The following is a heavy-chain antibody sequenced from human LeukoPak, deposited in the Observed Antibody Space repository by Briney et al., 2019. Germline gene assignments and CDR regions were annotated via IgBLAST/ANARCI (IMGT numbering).Heavy chain of an antibody. CDR3: AGDRLVAGTYYYYGMDV. Sequence: SVKVSCKASGGTFSSYAISWVRQAPGQGLEWMGRIIPIFGIANYAQKFQGRVTITADKSTSTAYMELSSLRSEDTAVYYCAGDRLVAGTYYYYGMDVWGQGTTVTVSS. J-gene: IGHJ6*02. V-gene: IGHV1-69*04. CDR2: IIPIFGIA. CDR1: GGTFSSYA. D-gene: IGHD6-19*01.